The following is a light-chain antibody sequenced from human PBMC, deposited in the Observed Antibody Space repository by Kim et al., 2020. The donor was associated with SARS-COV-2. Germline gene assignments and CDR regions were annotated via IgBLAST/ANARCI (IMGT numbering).Light chain of an antibody. V-gene: IGKV3-15*01. J-gene: IGKJ1*01. CDR1: QGVRSK. CDR3: QQYNNWPPWT. Sequence: SPGERATLSCRASQGVRSKLAWYQQKPGQAPRLLIYGASTRATGIPARFSGSGSGTEFTLTINSLQSEDFAVYYCQQYNNWPPWTFGQGTKVDIK. CDR2: GAS.